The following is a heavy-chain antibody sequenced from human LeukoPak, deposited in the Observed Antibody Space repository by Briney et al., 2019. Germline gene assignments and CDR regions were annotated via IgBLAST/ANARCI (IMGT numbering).Heavy chain of an antibody. J-gene: IGHJ5*02. D-gene: IGHD4-17*01. CDR2: ISAYNGNT. CDR1: GYTFTSYG. Sequence: ASVKVSCKASGYTFTSYGISWVRQAPGQGLESMGWISAYNGNTNYAQKLQGRVTMTTDTSTSTAYMELRSLRSDDTAVYYCARDPGYGDYGGSWFDPWGQGTLVTVSS. CDR3: ARDPGYGDYGGSWFDP. V-gene: IGHV1-18*01.